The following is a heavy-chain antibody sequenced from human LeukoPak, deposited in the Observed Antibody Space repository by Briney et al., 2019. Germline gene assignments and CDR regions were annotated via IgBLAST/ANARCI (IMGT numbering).Heavy chain of an antibody. D-gene: IGHD6-19*01. CDR3: ARDRSSGWTGVFDY. CDR1: GYTFTSYG. Sequence: GASVKVSCKASGYTFTSYGISWVRQAPGQGLEWMGWISAYNGNTNYAQKLQGRVTMTTDTSTSTAYMELRSLGSDDTAVYYCARDRSSGWTGVFDYWGQGTLVIVSS. V-gene: IGHV1-18*01. CDR2: ISAYNGNT. J-gene: IGHJ4*02.